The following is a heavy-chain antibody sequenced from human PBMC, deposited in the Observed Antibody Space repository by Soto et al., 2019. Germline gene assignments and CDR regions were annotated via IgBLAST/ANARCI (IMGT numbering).Heavy chain of an antibody. V-gene: IGHV1-8*01. Sequence: QVQLVQSGAEVKKPGASVKVSCKASGYTFTSYDINWVRQATGQGLEWMGWMNPNSGNTGYAQKFQGRVTMSSNTSISTAYMGLSSLRSEDTAVYYCARGREGVVVVPAAPINYYYGMDVWCQGTTVTVSS. CDR1: GYTFTSYD. J-gene: IGHJ6*02. CDR3: ARGREGVVVVPAAPINYYYGMDV. CDR2: MNPNSGNT. D-gene: IGHD2-2*01.